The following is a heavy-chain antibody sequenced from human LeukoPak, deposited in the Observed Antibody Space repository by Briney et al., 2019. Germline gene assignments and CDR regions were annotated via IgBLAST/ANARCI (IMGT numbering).Heavy chain of an antibody. V-gene: IGHV1-69*04. Sequence: GASVKVSCKASGGTFSSYAISWVRQAPGQGLEWMGRIIPILGIANYAQKFQGRVTITADKPTSTAYMELSSLRSEDTAVYYCARGTYYDFWSGPGDYYFDYWGQGTLVTVSS. CDR2: IIPILGIA. J-gene: IGHJ4*02. CDR1: GGTFSSYA. CDR3: ARGTYYDFWSGPGDYYFDY. D-gene: IGHD3-3*01.